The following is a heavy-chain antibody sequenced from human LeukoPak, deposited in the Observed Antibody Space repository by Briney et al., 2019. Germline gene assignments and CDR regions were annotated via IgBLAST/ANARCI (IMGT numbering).Heavy chain of an antibody. CDR1: GFTFGDYA. J-gene: IGHJ4*02. CDR3: TRAPYCSGGSCYDY. V-gene: IGHV3-49*04. D-gene: IGHD2-15*01. CDR2: IRSKAYGRTT. Sequence: GGSLRLSCTASGFTFGDYAMSWVRQAPGKGLEWVGFIRSKAYGRTTEYAASVKGRFTISRDDSKSIAYLQMNSLKTEDTAVYYCTRAPYCSGGSCYDYWGQGTLVTVSS.